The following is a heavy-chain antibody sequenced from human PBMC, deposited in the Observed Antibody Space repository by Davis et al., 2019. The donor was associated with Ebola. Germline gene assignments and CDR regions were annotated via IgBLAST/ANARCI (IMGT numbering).Heavy chain of an antibody. CDR3: ARLGRPTPIDYYSLDY. D-gene: IGHD2-15*01. Sequence: MPSETLSLTCTVSGYSISSGYYWGWIRQPPGKGLEWIGYIYYSGSTNYNPSLKSRVTISVDTSKNQFSLKLSSVTAADTAVYYCARLGRPTPIDYYSLDYWGQGTLVTVSS. CDR2: IYYSGST. V-gene: IGHV4-61*01. CDR1: GYSISSGYY. J-gene: IGHJ4*02.